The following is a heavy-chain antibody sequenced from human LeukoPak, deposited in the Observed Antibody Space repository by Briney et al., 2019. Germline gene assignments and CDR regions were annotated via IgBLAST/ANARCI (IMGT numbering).Heavy chain of an antibody. Sequence: GGSLRLSCVASGFTFSTYSINWVRQAPGKGLEWVSFISTTSSTIYYADSVKGRFSISRDNAKNSLYLQMTSLRAEDTAIYYCARVDPFDYWGQGTLVIVSS. CDR3: ARVDPFDY. J-gene: IGHJ4*02. D-gene: IGHD3-9*01. CDR2: ISTTSSTI. V-gene: IGHV3-48*01. CDR1: GFTFSTYS.